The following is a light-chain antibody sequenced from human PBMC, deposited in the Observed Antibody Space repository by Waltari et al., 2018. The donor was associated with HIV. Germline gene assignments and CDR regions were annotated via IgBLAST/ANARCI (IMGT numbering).Light chain of an antibody. CDR1: SSDVRV. V-gene: IGLV2-8*01. CDR3: TSYAGNNRL. J-gene: IGLJ2*01. CDR2: EVT. Sequence: QSPLPQPPSASGSPAQSVPISCTGTSSDVRVPWYQHHLGNAPKPTLYEVTKRPSGVPDRCSGSKSGNTASLTVSGLQAEDEADYYCTSYAGNNRLFGGGTKVTVL.